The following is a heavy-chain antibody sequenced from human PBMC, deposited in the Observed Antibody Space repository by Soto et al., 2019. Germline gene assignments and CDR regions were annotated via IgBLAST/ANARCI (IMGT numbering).Heavy chain of an antibody. J-gene: IGHJ6*02. D-gene: IGHD2-2*01. CDR1: GGTFSSYA. V-gene: IGHV1-69*01. CDR2: IIPIFGTA. CDR3: ASNEVRPAASTEYYYYGMDV. Sequence: QVQLVQSGAEVKKPGSSVKVSCKASGGTFSSYAISWVRQAPGQGLEWMGGIIPIFGTANYAQKLQGRVTITADESTSTAYMELSSLRSEDTAVHSCASNEVRPAASTEYYYYGMDVWGLGTTVTVSS.